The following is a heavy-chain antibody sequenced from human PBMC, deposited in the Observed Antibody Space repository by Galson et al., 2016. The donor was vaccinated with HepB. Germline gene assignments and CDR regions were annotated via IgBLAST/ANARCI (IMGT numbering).Heavy chain of an antibody. D-gene: IGHD3-3*01. CDR2: IAWDGGGT. Sequence: SLRLSCAASGFTFDDYTMHWVRQPPGKGLEWVSLIAWDGGGTFYADSVKGRFTISRDNSKNSLFLQMNSLRSEDTALYYCVKGMGYFYYDLDVWGPGTTVTVSS. CDR1: GFTFDDYT. J-gene: IGHJ6*02. V-gene: IGHV3-43*01. CDR3: VKGMGYFYYDLDV.